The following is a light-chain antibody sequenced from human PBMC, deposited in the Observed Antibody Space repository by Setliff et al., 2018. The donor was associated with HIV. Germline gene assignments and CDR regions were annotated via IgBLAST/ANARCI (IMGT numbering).Light chain of an antibody. CDR3: QSYDSSNHVI. CDR2: EDN. J-gene: IGLJ2*01. V-gene: IGLV6-57*01. Sequence: NFMLTQPHSVSESPGKTVTISCTHSSGSIGSNYVQWYQQRPGSSPTTVIFEDNQRPSGVPGRFSASIDSSSNSASLTISGLKTEDEADYYCQSYDSSNHVIFGGGTKVTVL. CDR1: SGSIGSNY.